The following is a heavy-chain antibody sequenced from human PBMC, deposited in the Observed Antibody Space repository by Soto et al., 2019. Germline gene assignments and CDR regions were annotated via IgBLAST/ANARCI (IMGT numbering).Heavy chain of an antibody. V-gene: IGHV4-59*01. Sequence: PSETLSLTCTVSGGSISTYYWSWIRQPPGKGLEWIGYIYYNGRTNYNPSLESRVTISLDTSKSQFSLKLSSVSAADTAVYYCARDRSGYDFWSGPYFFDYWGPGTLVTVSS. CDR3: ARDRSGYDFWSGPYFFDY. CDR1: GGSISTYY. J-gene: IGHJ4*02. D-gene: IGHD3-3*01. CDR2: IYYNGRT.